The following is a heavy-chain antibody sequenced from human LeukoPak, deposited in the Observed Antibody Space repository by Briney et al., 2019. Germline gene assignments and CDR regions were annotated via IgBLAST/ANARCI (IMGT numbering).Heavy chain of an antibody. D-gene: IGHD5-12*01. J-gene: IGHJ4*02. CDR3: AKGSGYDVDY. V-gene: IGHV3-30*02. CDR1: GFTFSSYG. Sequence: GSLRLSCAASGFTFSSYGMHWVRQAPGKGLEWVAFIRYDGSNKYYADSVKGLFTISRDNSKSTLYLQMNSLRAEDTAVYYCAKGSGYDVDYWGQGTLVTVSS. CDR2: IRYDGSNK.